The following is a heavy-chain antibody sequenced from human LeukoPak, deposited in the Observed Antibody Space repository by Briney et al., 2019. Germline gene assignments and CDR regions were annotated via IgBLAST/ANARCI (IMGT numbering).Heavy chain of an antibody. CDR1: GFNFGDYG. CDR2: ISQTGSIE. V-gene: IGHV3-30*03. J-gene: IGHJ6*03. CDR3: ARDRAVALPTYFYYMDV. D-gene: IGHD2-15*01. Sequence: PGGSLRLSCAASGFNFGDYGMTWVRQAPGRGLEWVAVISQTGSIETYADSVRGRFSISRDNSDSTVYLQMNSLKTEDTAVYYCARDRAVALPTYFYYMDVWGKGTTVIVSS.